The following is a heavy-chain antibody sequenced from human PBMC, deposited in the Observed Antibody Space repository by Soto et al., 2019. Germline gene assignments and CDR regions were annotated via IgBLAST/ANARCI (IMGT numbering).Heavy chain of an antibody. J-gene: IGHJ6*02. D-gene: IGHD6-6*01. CDR3: ARSTSSTLSYYYGMDV. Sequence: VQLLESGGGLVQPGGSLRLSCAASGFTFSSYAMSWVRQAPGKGLEWVTVISFDGSNKYYADSVKGRFTVSRDNSENTLSLQMNSLRGEDTAVYYCARSTSSTLSYYYGMDVWGQGTTVTVSS. CDR2: ISFDGSNK. V-gene: IGHV3-30*04. CDR1: GFTFSSYA.